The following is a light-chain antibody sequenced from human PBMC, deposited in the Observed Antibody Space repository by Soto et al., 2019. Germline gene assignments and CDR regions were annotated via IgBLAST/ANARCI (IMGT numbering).Light chain of an antibody. CDR2: TAS. CDR1: QGIGNS. J-gene: IGKJ4*01. Sequence: DIQLTQSPSFLSASVGDRVNITCRASQGIGNSLAWFQQESGKAPKILMYTASVLQSGVPSRLRGSGSGTEFTLTISSLQPEDFATYYCQQLTTFPLTFGGGTKVEVK. V-gene: IGKV1-9*01. CDR3: QQLTTFPLT.